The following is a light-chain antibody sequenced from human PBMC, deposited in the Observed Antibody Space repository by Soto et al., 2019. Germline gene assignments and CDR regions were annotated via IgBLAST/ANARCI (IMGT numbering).Light chain of an antibody. J-gene: IGKJ5*01. V-gene: IGKV1D-12*01. CDR3: QQAYSFPIT. CDR1: QDIAAY. CDR2: AAS. Sequence: DIQVTQSPSSVSASVGDRFTIAFRASQDIAAYLAWYQHKPGRAPELLIHAASSLQSGVPSRFSGSGSGTDFTLTINSLQPEDFATYYCQQAYSFPITFGQGTRLEI.